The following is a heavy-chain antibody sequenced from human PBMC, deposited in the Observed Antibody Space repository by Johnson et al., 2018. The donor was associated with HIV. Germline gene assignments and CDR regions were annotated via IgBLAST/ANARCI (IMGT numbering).Heavy chain of an antibody. Sequence: VQLVESGGGLVQPGGSLRLSCAASGFTHSAYWMTWVRQAPGKGLEWVANIKKDGSEKNYVDSVKGRFTISRDNAKNSLYLQMNSLRAEDTALYYCAKDSSSSGLEDAFDIWGQGTMVTVSS. CDR2: IKKDGSEK. CDR1: GFTHSAYW. D-gene: IGHD6-6*01. J-gene: IGHJ3*02. V-gene: IGHV3-7*05. CDR3: AKDSSSSGLEDAFDI.